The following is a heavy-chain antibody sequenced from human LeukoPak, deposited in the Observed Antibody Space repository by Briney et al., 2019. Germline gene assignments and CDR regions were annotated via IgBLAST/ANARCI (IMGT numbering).Heavy chain of an antibody. V-gene: IGHV4-31*03. CDR2: IYYSGCT. Sequence: SQTLSLTCTVSGGSISSGGYYWSWIRQHPGKGLEWIGYIYYSGCTYYNPSLKSRVTISVDTPKNQFSLKLSSVTAADTAVYYCARVKAALWFGESPFDYWGQGTLVTVSS. CDR1: GGSISSGGYY. CDR3: ARVKAALWFGESPFDY. J-gene: IGHJ4*02. D-gene: IGHD3-10*01.